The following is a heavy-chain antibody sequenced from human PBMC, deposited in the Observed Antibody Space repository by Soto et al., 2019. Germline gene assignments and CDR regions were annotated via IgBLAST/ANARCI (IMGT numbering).Heavy chain of an antibody. CDR3: ARAFVYSSSWYINWFDP. CDR1: GGTFTSYD. J-gene: IGHJ5*02. D-gene: IGHD6-13*01. V-gene: IGHV1-8*01. Sequence: ASVKVSCKASGGTFTSYDINWVRQATGQGLEWMGWMNPNSGNTGYAQKFQGRVTMTRNTSISTAYMELSSLRSEDTAVYYCARAFVYSSSWYINWFDPWGQGTLVTVSS. CDR2: MNPNSGNT.